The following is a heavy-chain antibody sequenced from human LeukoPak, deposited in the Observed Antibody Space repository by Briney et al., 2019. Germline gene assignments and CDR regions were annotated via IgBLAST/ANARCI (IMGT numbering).Heavy chain of an antibody. CDR1: GYTFTGYY. CDR3: ARVVPAAPGVDAFDI. V-gene: IGHV1-2*02. D-gene: IGHD2-2*01. CDR2: INPNSGGT. J-gene: IGHJ3*02. Sequence: RASVKVSCKASGYTFTGYYMHWVRQAPGQGLEWMGWINPNSGGTNYAQKFQGRVTMTRDTSISTAYMELSRLRSDDTAVYYCARVVPAAPGVDAFDIWGQGTMVTVSS.